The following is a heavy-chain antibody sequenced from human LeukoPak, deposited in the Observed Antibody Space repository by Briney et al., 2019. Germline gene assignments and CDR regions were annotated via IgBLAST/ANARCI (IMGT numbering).Heavy chain of an antibody. CDR2: ISSSSSYI. J-gene: IGHJ6*03. V-gene: IGHV3-21*01. D-gene: IGHD5-24*01. CDR3: ARGGYKADYYYYMDV. CDR1: GFTFSSYS. Sequence: GGSLRLSCAASGFTFSSYSMNWVRQAPGKGLEWVSSISSSSSYIYYADSVKGRFTISRDNAKNSLYLQMNSLRAEDTAVYYCARGGYKADYYYYMDVWGKGTTVTVSS.